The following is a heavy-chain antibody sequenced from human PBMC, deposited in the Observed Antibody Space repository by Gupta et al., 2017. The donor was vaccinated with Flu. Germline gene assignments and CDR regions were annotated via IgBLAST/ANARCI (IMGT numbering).Heavy chain of an antibody. Sequence: RNGVRKAPGKGLKWVAAISLNGRTDYYADSAKGRCTIAKDNSNGTVFLQMNALRPEDSAMEDGAKNSREGVAARGGNWFDAGGQGAMVTVSS. CDR2: ISLNGRTD. V-gene: IGHV3-30-3*02. CDR3: AKNSREGVAARGGNWFDA. D-gene: IGHD6-19*01. J-gene: IGHJ5*01.